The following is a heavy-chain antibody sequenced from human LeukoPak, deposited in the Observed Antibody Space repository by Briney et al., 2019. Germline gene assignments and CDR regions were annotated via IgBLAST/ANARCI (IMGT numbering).Heavy chain of an antibody. CDR1: GFTFSSYD. D-gene: IGHD3-16*02. V-gene: IGHV3-30*18. CDR3: AKGDTVRRSFDY. Sequence: GRSLRLSCAASGFTFSSYDMHWVRQAPGKGLEWVAVISNDGSNKYYGDSVKGRFTISRDNSKNTLYLQMNSLRGEDTAVYYCAKGDTVRRSFDYWGQGTLVTVSS. J-gene: IGHJ4*02. CDR2: ISNDGSNK.